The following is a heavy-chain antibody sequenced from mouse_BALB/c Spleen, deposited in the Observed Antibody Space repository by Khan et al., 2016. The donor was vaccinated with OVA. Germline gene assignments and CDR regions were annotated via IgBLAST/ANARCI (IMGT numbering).Heavy chain of an antibody. CDR1: GYTFTSYN. CDR3: ARIYYDNPYYAMDY. CDR2: IYPGNGDT. J-gene: IGHJ4*01. Sequence: QVQLQQPGAELVKPGASVKMSCKASGYTFTSYNMHWVKQTPGQGLEWIGAIYPGNGDTSYNQKFKGKATLTADQSSSIAYMQLSSLTSEDSAVYYCARIYYDNPYYAMDYWGQGTSVTVSA. V-gene: IGHV1-12*01. D-gene: IGHD2-1*01.